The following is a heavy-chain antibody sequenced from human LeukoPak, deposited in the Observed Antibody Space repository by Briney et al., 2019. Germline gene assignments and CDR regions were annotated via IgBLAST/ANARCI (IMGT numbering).Heavy chain of an antibody. V-gene: IGHV1-18*01. CDR1: GYTFTSYG. Sequence: ASVKVSCTASGYTFTSYGITWVRQAPGQGLEWMGWISAYNGNTNYAQKFQGRVTMTTDTSTSTAYMELRSLRSDDTAVYYCARDIGYSSSSWYFDYWGQGTLVTVSS. D-gene: IGHD6-6*01. J-gene: IGHJ4*02. CDR3: ARDIGYSSSSWYFDY. CDR2: ISAYNGNT.